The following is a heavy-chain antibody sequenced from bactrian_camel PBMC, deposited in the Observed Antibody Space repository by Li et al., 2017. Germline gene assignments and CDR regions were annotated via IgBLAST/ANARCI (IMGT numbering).Heavy chain of an antibody. Sequence: HVQLVESGGGSVQAGGSLRLSCAVSGATWSVACMGWFRQAPGREREAVARAFTGGAGTYLSESVKGRFTVSLRGTTLYLQMDSLKPEDTAMYYCAAEPCLGWAPLSFRFFARPFWGQGTQVTVS. D-gene: IGHD5*01. J-gene: IGHJ4*01. CDR3: AAEPCLGWAPLSFRFFARPF. V-gene: IGHV3S53*01. CDR2: FTGGAGT. CDR1: GATWSVAC.